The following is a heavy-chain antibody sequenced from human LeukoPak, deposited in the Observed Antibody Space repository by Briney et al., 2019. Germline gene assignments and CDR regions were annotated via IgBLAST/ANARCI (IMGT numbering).Heavy chain of an antibody. CDR2: IKQDGSEK. Sequence: GGSLRLSCAASGFTFSTYRMSWVRQAPGKGLEWVANIKQDGSEKHYVDSVKGRFTISRDNAKNSLYLQMNSLRAEDTAVYYCARDIYYYDSSGYYFPGGSDYWGQGILVTVSS. J-gene: IGHJ4*02. CDR1: GFTFSTYR. V-gene: IGHV3-7*01. CDR3: ARDIYYYDSSGYYFPGGSDY. D-gene: IGHD3-22*01.